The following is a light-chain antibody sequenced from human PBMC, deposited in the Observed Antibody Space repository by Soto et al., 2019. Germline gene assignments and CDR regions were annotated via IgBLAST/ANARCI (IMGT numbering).Light chain of an antibody. J-gene: IGKJ1*01. Sequence: EVVLTQSPGTLSLSPGERATLSCRASHNVDSRYLAWYQQKPGQAPRLVIFGASSRAPGIPDRFSGSGSGTDFTLTINSLEPEDFAVYYCQQYDNAPPWTFGPGTKVEI. V-gene: IGKV3-20*01. CDR3: QQYDNAPPWT. CDR2: GAS. CDR1: HNVDSRY.